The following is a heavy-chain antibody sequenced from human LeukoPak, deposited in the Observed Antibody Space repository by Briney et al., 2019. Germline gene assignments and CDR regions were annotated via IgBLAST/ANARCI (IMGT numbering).Heavy chain of an antibody. J-gene: IGHJ5*02. D-gene: IGHD3-3*01. CDR2: INHSGIT. Sequence: SETLSLTCAVYGGSFTDYYWNWIRQPPGKWLEWIGEINHSGITHYNPSLKSRVTLSADTSKNQFSLKLNSVTAADTAVYYCAGRPIKIFGVVIRSRRHGFDPWGQGTLVTVSS. CDR3: AGRPIKIFGVVIRSRRHGFDP. V-gene: IGHV4-34*01. CDR1: GGSFTDYY.